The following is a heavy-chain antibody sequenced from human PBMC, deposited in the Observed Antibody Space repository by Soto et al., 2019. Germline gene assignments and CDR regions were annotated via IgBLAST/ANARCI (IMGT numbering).Heavy chain of an antibody. CDR1: GYTFTLYP. CDR3: AIVQYSGNDLKRAFES. Sequence: QVQLVQSGAQVKKPGASVKVSCKASGYTFTLYPIHWVRQAPGQRLEWMGWIHAGNGYTKYSQNFQGRVTITRDTSASTVYMEMSSLLSEDTVVFYCAIVQYSGNDLKRAFESWGQGTTVIGAS. D-gene: IGHD5-12*01. V-gene: IGHV1-3*01. J-gene: IGHJ3*02. CDR2: IHAGNGYT.